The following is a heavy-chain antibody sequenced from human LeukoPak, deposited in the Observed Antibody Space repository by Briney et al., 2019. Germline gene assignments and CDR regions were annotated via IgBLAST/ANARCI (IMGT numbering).Heavy chain of an antibody. Sequence: KPSETLSLTCSVSGGSINKYYWSWIRQSPGKGLEWIGYIHYSGSTNYNPSLKSRVTISVDTSKNQFSLKLSSVTAADTAVYYCARPSLHDYGLTWYFDLWGRGTLVTVSS. CDR2: IHYSGST. CDR3: ARPSLHDYGLTWYFDL. V-gene: IGHV4-59*08. CDR1: GGSINKYY. D-gene: IGHD4-17*01. J-gene: IGHJ2*01.